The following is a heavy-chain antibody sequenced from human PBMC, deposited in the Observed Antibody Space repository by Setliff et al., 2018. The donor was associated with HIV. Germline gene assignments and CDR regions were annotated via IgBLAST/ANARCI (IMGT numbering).Heavy chain of an antibody. CDR1: GGSFSGFS. Sequence: SETLSLTCAVYGGSFSGFSWNWIRQPPGKGLEWIGDINNYGVTLYTSSLAGRVTISVDTSKNHFPLTLKSLTVADTALYFCSRGPTIRGSFTGVVYTAPLPSFDTWSQGSLVTVSS. D-gene: IGHD3-3*01. V-gene: IGHV4-34*01. CDR3: SRGPTIRGSFTGVVYTAPLPSFDT. CDR2: INNYGVT. J-gene: IGHJ4*02.